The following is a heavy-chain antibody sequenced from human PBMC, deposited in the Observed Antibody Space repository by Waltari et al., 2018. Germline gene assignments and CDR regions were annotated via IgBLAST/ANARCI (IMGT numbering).Heavy chain of an antibody. V-gene: IGHV4-59*01. CDR1: GFTFGKNP. J-gene: IGHJ3*02. CDR2: IYYSGST. Sequence: VQLLESGGDLVQPGGSLRLSCAASGFTFGKNPMGWVRQAPGKGLEWIGYIYYSGSTNYNPSLKSRVTISVDTSKNQFSLKLSSVTAADTAVYYCARESQGDDRAFDIWGQGTMVTVSS. CDR3: ARESQGDDRAFDI. D-gene: IGHD2-21*02.